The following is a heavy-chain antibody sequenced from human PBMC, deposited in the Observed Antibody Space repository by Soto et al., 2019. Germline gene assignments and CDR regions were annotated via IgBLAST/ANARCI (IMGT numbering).Heavy chain of an antibody. CDR3: LMNERFVRGVPDVE. CDR1: GFTFSGYW. D-gene: IGHD3-10*02. CDR2: IKSDGSGT. Sequence: GWSLRLSCAAYGFTFSGYWMHWVRQAPGKGLEWVSRIKSDGSGTTYADSVKGRFSISRDNAKNTVYLQMDSLRVEDTAVYYWLMNERFVRGVPDVEWGQGNPVTVYS. V-gene: IGHV3-74*03. J-gene: IGHJ4*02.